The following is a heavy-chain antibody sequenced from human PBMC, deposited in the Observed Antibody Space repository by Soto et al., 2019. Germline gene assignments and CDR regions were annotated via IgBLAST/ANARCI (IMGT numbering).Heavy chain of an antibody. J-gene: IGHJ6*02. CDR2: ISSSSSNI. V-gene: IGHV3-21*01. D-gene: IGHD5-18*01. CDR1: GFTFSSYS. Sequence: PGGSLRLSCAASGFTFSSYSMNWVRQAPGKGLEWVSSISSSSSNIYYADSVKGRFTISRDNAKNSLYLQMNSLRAEDTAVYYCARDSYGPYYYYGMDVWGQGTTVTVSS. CDR3: ARDSYGPYYYYGMDV.